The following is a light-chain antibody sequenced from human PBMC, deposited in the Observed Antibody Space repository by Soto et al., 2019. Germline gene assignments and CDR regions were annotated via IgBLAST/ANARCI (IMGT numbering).Light chain of an antibody. CDR1: SSDVGAYNY. J-gene: IGLJ2*01. CDR2: DVR. V-gene: IGLV2-14*01. CDR3: SSYASISTVI. Sequence: QSVLTQPASVSGSPGQSITISCTGTSSDVGAYNYVSWYQQYPVKAPKLMIYDVRSRPSGISNRFSGSKSGNTASLTISGVQAEDEADYYCSSYASISTVIFGGGTKVTVL.